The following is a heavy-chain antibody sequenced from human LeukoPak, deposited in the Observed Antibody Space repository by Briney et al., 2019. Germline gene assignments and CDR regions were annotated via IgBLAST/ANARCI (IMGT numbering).Heavy chain of an antibody. J-gene: IGHJ5*02. Sequence: PSETLSLTCAVYGGSFSGYYWSWIRQPPGKGLEWIGEINHSGSTNYNPSLKSRVTISVDTSKNQFSLKLSSVTAADTAVYYCARRGAGGVRSRYRDGYNTNWFDPWGRGTLVTVSS. CDR1: GGSFSGYY. CDR2: INHSGST. V-gene: IGHV4-34*01. D-gene: IGHD5-24*01. CDR3: ARRGAGGVRSRYRDGYNTNWFDP.